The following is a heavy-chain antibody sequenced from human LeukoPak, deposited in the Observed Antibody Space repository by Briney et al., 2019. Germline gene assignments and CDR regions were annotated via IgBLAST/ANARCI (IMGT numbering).Heavy chain of an antibody. J-gene: IGHJ4*02. CDR3: TRYSGSSDAPFDY. D-gene: IGHD1-26*01. V-gene: IGHV3-73*01. CDR2: IRSKANSYAT. CDR1: GFTFSGSA. Sequence: TGGSLRLSCAASGFTFSGSAMHWVRQASGEGLEWVGRIRSKANSYATAYAASVKGRFTISRDDSKNTAYLQMNSLKTEDTAVYYCTRYSGSSDAPFDYWGQGTLVTVSS.